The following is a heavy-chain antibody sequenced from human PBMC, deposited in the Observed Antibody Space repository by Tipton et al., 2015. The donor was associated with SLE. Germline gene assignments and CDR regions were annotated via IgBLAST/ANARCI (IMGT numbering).Heavy chain of an antibody. CDR1: GFTVTWNE. Sequence: GSLRLSCAASGFTVTWNEMIWVRQAPGKGLEWVSSIGGISTYYADSRKARFTISRDNSKNTLSLQMNSLRVEDTAKYSCTKDAIARNGIWDAFDVWGQGTMVTVSS. CDR2: IGGIST. V-gene: IGHV3-38-3*01. J-gene: IGHJ3*01. D-gene: IGHD5-24*01. CDR3: TKDAIARNGIWDAFDV.